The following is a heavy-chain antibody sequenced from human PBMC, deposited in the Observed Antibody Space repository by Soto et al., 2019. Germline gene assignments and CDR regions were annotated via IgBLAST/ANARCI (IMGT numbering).Heavy chain of an antibody. D-gene: IGHD5-12*01. CDR2: IYNGGAR. CDR3: ATHSLDSGYGSS. J-gene: IGHJ1*01. CDR1: GGSIGNLY. V-gene: IGHV4-59*08. Sequence: QVQLQESGPGLVKPSEALSLTCTVSGGSIGNLYLCCIHQPPGKGLEWMGYIYNGGARNYPPSLMSRVIVSVDTSRTRFTLEVTSVTAADSAVYDCATHSLDSGYGSSWGPGTLVTVSS.